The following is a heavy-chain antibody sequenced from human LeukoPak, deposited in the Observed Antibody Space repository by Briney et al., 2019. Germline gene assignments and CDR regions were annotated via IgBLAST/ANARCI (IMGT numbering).Heavy chain of an antibody. Sequence: SETLSLTCTVSGGSISSSSYYWGWIRQPPGEGLEWIGSIYYSGSTYYNPSLKSRVTISVDTSKNQFSLKLSSVTAADTAVYYCARQDYYGSGAFDYWGQGTLVTVSS. CDR1: GGSISSSSYY. D-gene: IGHD3-10*01. V-gene: IGHV4-39*01. CDR3: ARQDYYGSGAFDY. J-gene: IGHJ4*02. CDR2: IYYSGST.